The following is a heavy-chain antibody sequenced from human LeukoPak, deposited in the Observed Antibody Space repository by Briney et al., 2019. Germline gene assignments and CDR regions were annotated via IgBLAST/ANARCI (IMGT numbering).Heavy chain of an antibody. CDR2: INHSGST. D-gene: IGHD1-26*01. J-gene: IGHJ4*02. CDR1: GGSISSYY. V-gene: IGHV4-34*01. CDR3: ARGSGSYYY. Sequence: SETPSLTCTVSGGSISSYYWSWLRQPPGKGLEWIGEINHSGSTNYNPSLKSRVTISVDTSKNQFSLKLSSVTAADTAVYYCARGSGSYYYWGQGTLVTVSS.